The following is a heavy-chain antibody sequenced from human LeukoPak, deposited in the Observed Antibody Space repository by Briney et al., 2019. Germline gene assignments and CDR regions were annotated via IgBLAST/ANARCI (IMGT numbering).Heavy chain of an antibody. V-gene: IGHV4-61*02. J-gene: IGHJ6*03. CDR1: GGSISSGSYY. CDR2: IYTSGST. Sequence: PSETLSLTCTVSGGSISSGSYYWSWIRQPAGKGLEWIGRIYTSGSTNYNPSLESRVTISVDTSKNQFSLKLSSVTAADTAVYYCARAIPDKYDFWSGPDYYYYYMDVWGKGTTVTVSS. CDR3: ARAIPDKYDFWSGPDYYYYYMDV. D-gene: IGHD3-3*01.